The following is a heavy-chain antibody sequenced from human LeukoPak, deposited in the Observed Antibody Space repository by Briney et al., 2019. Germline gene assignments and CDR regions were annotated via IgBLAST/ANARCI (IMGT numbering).Heavy chain of an antibody. CDR1: GFTVSSNY. CDR3: ARVVSRFIGYCSGGSCYGLFDP. V-gene: IGHV3-53*01. J-gene: IGHJ5*02. D-gene: IGHD2-15*01. Sequence: SGGSLRLSCAASGFTVSSNYMSWVRQAPGKGLEWVSVIYSGGSTYYADSVKGRFTISRDNSKNTLYLQMNSLRAEDTAVYYCARVVSRFIGYCSGGSCYGLFDPWGQGTLVTVSS. CDR2: IYSGGST.